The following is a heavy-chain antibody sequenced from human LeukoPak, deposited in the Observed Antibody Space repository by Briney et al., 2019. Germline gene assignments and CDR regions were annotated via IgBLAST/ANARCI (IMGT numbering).Heavy chain of an antibody. CDR2: IYHSGST. CDR1: GGSISSSNW. J-gene: IGHJ3*02. CDR3: ARLQWELFRGEAFDI. D-gene: IGHD1-26*01. V-gene: IGHV4-4*02. Sequence: PSGTLSLTCAVSGGSISSSNWWSWVRQPPGKGLEWIGEIYHSGSTNYNPSLKSRVTISVDKSKNQFSLKLSSVTAADTAVYYCARLQWELFRGEAFDIWGQGTMVTVSS.